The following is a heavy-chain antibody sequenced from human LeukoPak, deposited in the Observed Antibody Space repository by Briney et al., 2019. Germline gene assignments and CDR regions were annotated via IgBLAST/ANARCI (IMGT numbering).Heavy chain of an antibody. J-gene: IGHJ4*02. CDR2: INTDGNST. CDR1: GFTFSSYW. Sequence: PGGSLRLSCAASGFTFSSYWMHWVRQAPGKGLVWVSRINTDGNSTNYADSVKGRFTISRDNAKNTLYLQMNSLRAEDTAVYYCARVPLLGYCSSTSCYDVFDYWGQGTLVTVSS. V-gene: IGHV3-74*01. CDR3: ARVPLLGYCSSTSCYDVFDY. D-gene: IGHD2-2*01.